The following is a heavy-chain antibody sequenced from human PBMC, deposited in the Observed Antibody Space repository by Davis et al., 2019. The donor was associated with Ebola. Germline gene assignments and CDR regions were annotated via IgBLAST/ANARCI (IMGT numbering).Heavy chain of an antibody. D-gene: IGHD3-3*01. CDR1: GGPFSNYA. CDR2: INPSGGST. Sequence: ASVKVSCKASGGPFSNYAISWVRQAPGQGLEWMGIINPSGGSTSYAQKFQGRVTMTRDTSTSTVYMELSSLRSEDTAVYYCARDLYYDFWSGYSSYYYYGMDVWGQGTTVTVSS. V-gene: IGHV1-46*01. CDR3: ARDLYYDFWSGYSSYYYYGMDV. J-gene: IGHJ6*02.